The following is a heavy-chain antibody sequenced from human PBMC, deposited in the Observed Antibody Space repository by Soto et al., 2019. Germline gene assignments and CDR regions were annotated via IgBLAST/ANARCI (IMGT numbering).Heavy chain of an antibody. J-gene: IGHJ4*02. CDR3: AKGGRQWLVTADFNY. D-gene: IGHD6-19*01. Sequence: GGSLRLSCAASGFAFSTYKMNWVRQAPGKGLEWVSCISATSDYIDYADSVKGRFTISRDNAKNSLYLQINSLRAEDTAVYYCAKGGRQWLVTADFNYWGQGALVTVSS. V-gene: IGHV3-21*01. CDR2: ISATSDYI. CDR1: GFAFSTYK.